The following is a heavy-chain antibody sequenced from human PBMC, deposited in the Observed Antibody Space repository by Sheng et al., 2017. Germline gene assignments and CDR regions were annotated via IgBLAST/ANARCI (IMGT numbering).Heavy chain of an antibody. CDR3: TTEVGYCTNGVCYTAYYMDV. D-gene: IGHD2-8*01. CDR2: IKSKTDGGTT. Sequence: EVQLVESGGGLVKPGGSLRLSCAASGFTFSNAWMSWVRQAPGKGLEWVGRIKSKTDGGTTDYAGPVKGRFTISRDDSKNTLYLQMNSLKTEDTAVYYCTTEVGYCTNGVCYTAYYMDVWGQGTTVTVSS. J-gene: IGHJ6*03. CDR1: GFTFSNAW. V-gene: IGHV3-15*01.